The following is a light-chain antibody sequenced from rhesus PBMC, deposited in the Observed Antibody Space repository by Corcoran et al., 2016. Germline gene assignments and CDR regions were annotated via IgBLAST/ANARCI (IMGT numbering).Light chain of an antibody. CDR2: GAS. J-gene: IGKJ2*01. CDR1: QSVGSS. Sequence: QVILTQSPATLSLSPGERATLSCRASQSVGSSFAWYLQKPGQAPRLLNYGASKRATGIPDRFRGSGSGTEFTLRISSLEPEDFAVYYCQKYSRSPYSFGQGTKVEIK. CDR3: QKYSRSPYS. V-gene: IGKV3-53*01.